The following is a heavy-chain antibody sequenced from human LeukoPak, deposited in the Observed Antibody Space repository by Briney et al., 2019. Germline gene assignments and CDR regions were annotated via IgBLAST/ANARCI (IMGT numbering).Heavy chain of an antibody. J-gene: IGHJ3*02. CDR2: IYPGDSDT. D-gene: IGHD6-19*01. V-gene: IGHV5-51*01. Sequence: GESLRISCQASGYRFTNYWIGWVRQMPGKGLEWMGIIYPGDSDTRYSPSFQGQVTISADKSISTAYLQWSSLKASDTAMYYCARPSGYSSGENAFDIWGQGTMVTVSS. CDR3: ARPSGYSSGENAFDI. CDR1: GYRFTNYW.